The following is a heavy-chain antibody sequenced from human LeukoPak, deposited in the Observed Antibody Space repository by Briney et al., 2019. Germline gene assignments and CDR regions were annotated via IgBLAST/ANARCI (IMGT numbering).Heavy chain of an antibody. V-gene: IGHV3-7*01. CDR2: IKQDGSEK. J-gene: IGHJ4*02. D-gene: IGHD5-12*01. Sequence: GGSLRLSCAASGFTFSSYWMSWVRQAPGKGLEWVANIKQDGSEKYYVDSVKGRFTISRDNAKNSLYLQMNSLKAEDTAVYYCARDTNSGYYYFDYWGQGTLVTVSS. CDR3: ARDTNSGYYYFDY. CDR1: GFTFSSYW.